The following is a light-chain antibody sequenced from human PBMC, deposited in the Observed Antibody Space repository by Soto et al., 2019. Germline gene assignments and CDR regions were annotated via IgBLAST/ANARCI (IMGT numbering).Light chain of an antibody. V-gene: IGKV1-5*03. J-gene: IGKJ1*01. CDR3: QHYNSYSEA. Sequence: DIHMTQSPSTLSGSVGDRVTITCRASQTISSWLAWYQQKPGKAPKLLIYKASTLKSGVPSWFSGSGSGTEFTLTISSLQPDDFATYYCQHYNSYSEAFGQGRKGDIK. CDR2: KAS. CDR1: QTISSW.